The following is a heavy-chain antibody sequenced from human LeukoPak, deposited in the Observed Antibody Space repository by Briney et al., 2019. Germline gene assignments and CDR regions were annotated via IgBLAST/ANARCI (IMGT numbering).Heavy chain of an antibody. D-gene: IGHD3-10*01. V-gene: IGHV1-46*01. CDR1: GYTFTSNY. Sequence: ASVKVSCKAFGYTFTSNYMHWVRQAPGQGPEWMGVISPSGGSTTYAQKFQGRVTTTADKATSTAYMELSSLRSEDTAVYYCVFVAYGSGREGYYFDYWGQGTLVTVYS. CDR3: VFVAYGSGREGYYFDY. J-gene: IGHJ4*02. CDR2: ISPSGGST.